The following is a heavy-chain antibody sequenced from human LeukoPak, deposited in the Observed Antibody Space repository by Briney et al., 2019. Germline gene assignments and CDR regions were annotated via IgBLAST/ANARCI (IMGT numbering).Heavy chain of an antibody. V-gene: IGHV3-33*01. Sequence: PGRSLRLSCAASRFTFSNYGMHWVRQAPGKGLEWVAVIWCDGSNKYYADFVKGRFTISRDNSKNTLYLQMNSLRAEDTAVYYCARDRYGDHDYYYGMDVWGQGTTVTVSS. CDR2: IWCDGSNK. J-gene: IGHJ6*02. CDR3: ARDRYGDHDYYYGMDV. CDR1: RFTFSNYG. D-gene: IGHD4-17*01.